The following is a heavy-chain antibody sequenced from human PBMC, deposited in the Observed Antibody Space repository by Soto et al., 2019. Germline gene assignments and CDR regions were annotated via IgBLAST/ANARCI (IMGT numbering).Heavy chain of an antibody. CDR2: ISGSGGST. CDR1: GFTFSSYA. J-gene: IGHJ6*02. D-gene: IGHD1-26*01. CDR3: AKVFGGTGYYYGMDV. Sequence: GGSLRLSCAASGFTFSSYAMSWVRQAPGKGLEWVSAISGSGGSTYYADSVKGRFTISRDNSKNTLYLEMNSLRAEDTAVYYCAKVFGGTGYYYGMDVWGQGTTVTVSS. V-gene: IGHV3-23*01.